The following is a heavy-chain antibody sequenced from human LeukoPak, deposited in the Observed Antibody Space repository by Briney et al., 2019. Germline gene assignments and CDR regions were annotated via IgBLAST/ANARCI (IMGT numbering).Heavy chain of an antibody. CDR3: ARGPYSYDSSGAFDI. CDR2: ISSSGST. V-gene: IGHV4-61*02. D-gene: IGHD3-22*01. J-gene: IGHJ3*02. CDR1: GDSISSGDYY. Sequence: TLSLTCTVSGDSISSGDYYWSWIRQPAGKGLEWIGRISSSGSTNYNPSLKSRVTISVDTSKNQFSLKQSSVTAADTAVYFCARGPYSYDSSGAFDIWGQGTMVTVSS.